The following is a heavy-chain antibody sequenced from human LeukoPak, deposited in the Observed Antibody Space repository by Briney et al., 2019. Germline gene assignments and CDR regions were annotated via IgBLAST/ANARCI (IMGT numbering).Heavy chain of an antibody. CDR2: IKQDGSEK. J-gene: IGHJ2*01. CDR1: GFSFSSYW. CDR3: ARGHSGRYFWYFDL. V-gene: IGHV3-7*01. D-gene: IGHD1-26*01. Sequence: GGSLRLSCAASGFSFSSYWMSWVRQAPGKGLEWVANIKQDGSEKYYVDSVKGRFTISRDNAKNSVDLQMNSLRAEETAVYYCARGHSGRYFWYFDLWGRGTLVTVS.